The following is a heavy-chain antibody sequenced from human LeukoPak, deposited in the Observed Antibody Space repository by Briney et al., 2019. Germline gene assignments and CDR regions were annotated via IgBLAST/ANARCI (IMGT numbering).Heavy chain of an antibody. V-gene: IGHV1-18*01. J-gene: IGHJ4*02. CDR2: ISAYNGNT. CDR3: ASFVVVVAATRTFDY. CDR1: GYTFTSYG. Sequence: ASVKVSCKASGYTFTSYGISWVRQAPGQGLEWMGWISAYNGNTNYAQKLQGRVTMTTDTSTSTAYMELSRLRSDDTAVYYCASFVVVVAATRTFDYWGQGTLVTVSS. D-gene: IGHD2-15*01.